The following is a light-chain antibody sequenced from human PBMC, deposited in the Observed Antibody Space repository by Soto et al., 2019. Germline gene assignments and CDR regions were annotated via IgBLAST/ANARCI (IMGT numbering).Light chain of an antibody. CDR2: NVS. V-gene: IGKV2-30*02. J-gene: IGKJ1*01. Sequence: DVVMTQSPLSLPVTLGQPASISCTSSQSLAHSDGNTYLNWFRQRPGQSPRRLIYNVSNREXEVIDXXSGSGSGTDFTLRISRVEAEDVGVYYCMQATRWPWTFGQGTKVEIK. CDR3: MQATRWPWT. CDR1: QSLAHSDGNTY.